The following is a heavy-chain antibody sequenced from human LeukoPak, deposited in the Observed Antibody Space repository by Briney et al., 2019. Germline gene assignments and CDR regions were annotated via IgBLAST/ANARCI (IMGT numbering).Heavy chain of an antibody. Sequence: ASVKVSCKASGYTFTGYYMHWVRQAPGQGLEWMGWINPDSGVTNYAQKFQGRVTMTRDTSISTAYMELGRLRSDDTAVYYCARDRYCTGGYCYGGAVDPWGQGTLVTVSS. D-gene: IGHD2-15*01. CDR3: ARDRYCTGGYCYGGAVDP. V-gene: IGHV1-2*02. CDR1: GYTFTGYY. J-gene: IGHJ5*02. CDR2: INPDSGVT.